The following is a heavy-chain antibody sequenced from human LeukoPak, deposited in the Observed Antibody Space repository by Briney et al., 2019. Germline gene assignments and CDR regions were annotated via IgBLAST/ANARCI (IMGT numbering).Heavy chain of an antibody. CDR3: ARLYCSTTTCYNFWFDH. Sequence: ASVKVSCKASGYTFTSYGISWVRQAPGQGLEWMGWISAYNGNTNYAQKLQGRATMTTHTSTSTAYMELRSLRSDDTAVYYCARLYCSTTTCYNFWFDHWGQGTLVTVSS. CDR2: ISAYNGNT. J-gene: IGHJ5*02. V-gene: IGHV1-18*01. CDR1: GYTFTSYG. D-gene: IGHD2-2*02.